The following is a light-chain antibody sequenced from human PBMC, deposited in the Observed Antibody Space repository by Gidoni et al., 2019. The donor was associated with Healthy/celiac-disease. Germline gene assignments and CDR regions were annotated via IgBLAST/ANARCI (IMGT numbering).Light chain of an antibody. CDR3: QQYNSYRYT. Sequence: DIQMTQSPSTLSASVGDRVTITCRASKSISSWLAWYQQKPGKAPKLLIYKASSLESGVPSRFSGSGSGTEFTLTISSLQPDDFATYYCQQYNSYRYTFXXXTKLEIK. CDR1: KSISSW. CDR2: KAS. J-gene: IGKJ2*01. V-gene: IGKV1-5*03.